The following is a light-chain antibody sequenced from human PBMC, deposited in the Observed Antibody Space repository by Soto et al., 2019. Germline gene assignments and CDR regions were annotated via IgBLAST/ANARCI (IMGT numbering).Light chain of an antibody. CDR3: QQSKTLYT. Sequence: DIQMTQSPATLSASVGDRVTLTCRASQSISKYLAWYQQKPGKAPKLLIYQTSSLESGVQSRFSGSGSGTEFTLTIRSLQPDDFATYYCQQSKTLYTFGQGTKLEIK. V-gene: IGKV1-5*03. CDR2: QTS. J-gene: IGKJ2*01. CDR1: QSISKY.